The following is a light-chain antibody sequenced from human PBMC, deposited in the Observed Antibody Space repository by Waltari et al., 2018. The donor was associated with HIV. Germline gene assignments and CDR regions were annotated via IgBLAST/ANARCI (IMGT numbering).Light chain of an antibody. CDR3: QVWDSSSDLNWV. V-gene: IGLV3-21*04. CDR2: DDS. Sequence: SYVLTQPPSVSVAPGKTARITCVGTTLGLYRVHWYQQKPGQAPVLVIYDDSDRPSGIPERFSGSNSGNTATLTIIRVEAGDEADYYCQVWDSSSDLNWVFGGGTKLTVL. J-gene: IGLJ3*02. CDR1: TLGLYR.